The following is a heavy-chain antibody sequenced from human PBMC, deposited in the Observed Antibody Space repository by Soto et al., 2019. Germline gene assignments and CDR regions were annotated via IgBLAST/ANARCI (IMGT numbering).Heavy chain of an antibody. J-gene: IGHJ4*02. CDR2: IYYSGST. Sequence: SETLSLTCTVPGGSISSYYWSWIRQPPGKGLEWIGYIYYSGSTNYNPSLKSRVTISVDTSKNQFSLKLSSVTAADTAVYYCARNQWLVFDYWGQGTLVTVSS. V-gene: IGHV4-59*08. D-gene: IGHD6-19*01. CDR1: GGSISSYY. CDR3: ARNQWLVFDY.